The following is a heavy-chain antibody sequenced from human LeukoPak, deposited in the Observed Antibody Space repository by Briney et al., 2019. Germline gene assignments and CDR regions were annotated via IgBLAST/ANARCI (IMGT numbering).Heavy chain of an antibody. CDR1: GGSISTSNSY. Sequence: PSETLSLTCTVSGGSISTSNSYWGWIRQPPGKGLEWIGSIYYSGNTYYNASLKSQVSISIDTSKNQFSLKLTSVTAADTAVYYCARQTGSGLFILPGGQGTLVTVSS. CDR2: IYYSGNT. V-gene: IGHV4-39*01. J-gene: IGHJ4*02. D-gene: IGHD3/OR15-3a*01. CDR3: ARQTGSGLFILP.